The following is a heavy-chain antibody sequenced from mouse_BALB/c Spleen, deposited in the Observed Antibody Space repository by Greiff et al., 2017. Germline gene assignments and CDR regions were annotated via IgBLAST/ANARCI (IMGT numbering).Heavy chain of an antibody. V-gene: IGHV2-9*02. CDR2: IWAGGST. J-gene: IGHJ3*01. CDR1: GFSLTSYG. D-gene: IGHD2-4*01. Sequence: VQVVESGPGLVAPSQSLSITCTVSGFSLTSYGVHWVRQPPGKGLEWLGVIWAGGSTNYNSALMSRLSISKDNSKSQVFLKMNSLQTDDTAMYYCAREGYDYGGFAYWGQGTLVTVSA. CDR3: AREGYDYGGFAY.